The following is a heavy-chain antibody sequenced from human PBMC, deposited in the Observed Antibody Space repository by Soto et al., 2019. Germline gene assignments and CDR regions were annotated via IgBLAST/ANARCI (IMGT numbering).Heavy chain of an antibody. J-gene: IGHJ6*02. D-gene: IGHD1-20*01. CDR1: GYSFATYW. CDR3: ARRRGIGNDYYYNYGMDV. Sequence: GESLNISCKASGYSFATYWIGWVRQMPGKGLEWMGIIYPGDSDIRYSPSFEGQVTISADKSISTAYLQWGSLKASDTAMYYCARRRGIGNDYYYNYGMDVWGQGTTVTGSS. CDR2: IYPGDSDI. V-gene: IGHV5-51*01.